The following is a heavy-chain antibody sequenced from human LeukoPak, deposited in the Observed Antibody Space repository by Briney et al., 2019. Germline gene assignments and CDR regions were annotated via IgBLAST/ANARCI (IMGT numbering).Heavy chain of an antibody. J-gene: IGHJ4*02. CDR1: GGSFSDYY. V-gene: IGHV4-34*01. Sequence: KPSETLSLTCAVYGGSFSDYYWSWIRQPPGKGLEWIGEINHSGITNYNPSLKSRLTISADTSKNQFPLKLSSVTAADTAVYYCARHPAGTANHLPFDYWGQGTLVTVSS. D-gene: IGHD6-13*01. CDR3: ARHPAGTANHLPFDY. CDR2: INHSGIT.